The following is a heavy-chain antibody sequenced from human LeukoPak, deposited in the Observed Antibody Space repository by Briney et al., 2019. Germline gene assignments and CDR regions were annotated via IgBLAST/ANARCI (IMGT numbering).Heavy chain of an antibody. CDR1: GGSISSYY. CDR2: IYTSGST. CDR3: ASLDRRFSSSPEVDY. J-gene: IGHJ4*02. Sequence: PSETLSLTCTVSGGSISSYYWSWIRQPAGKGLEWIGRIYTSGSTNYNPSLKSRVTISVDTFKNQFSLKLSSVTAADTAVYYCASLDRRFSSSPEVDYWGQGTLVTVSS. D-gene: IGHD6-6*01. V-gene: IGHV4-4*07.